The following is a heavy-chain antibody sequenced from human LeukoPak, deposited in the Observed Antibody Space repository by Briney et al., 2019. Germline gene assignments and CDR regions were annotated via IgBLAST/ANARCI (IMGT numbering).Heavy chain of an antibody. J-gene: IGHJ5*01. CDR3: ARRSISWFDS. Sequence: XXXSXXXXVSGGXISSSXXSWIRQSXXXXLEWIGYVYHSGSTNYSPSLKSRVTISVDTSKNHFSLKLNSVTAADTAVYYCARRSISWFDSWGRGTLVTVSS. V-gene: IGHV4-59*08. CDR1: GGXISSSX. CDR2: VYHSGST.